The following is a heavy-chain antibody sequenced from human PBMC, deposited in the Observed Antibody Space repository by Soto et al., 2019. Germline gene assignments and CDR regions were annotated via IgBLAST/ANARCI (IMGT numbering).Heavy chain of an antibody. CDR2: ISSSGSTI. CDR1: GFTFSYYY. Sequence: PGGSLRLSCAASGFTFSYYYMSWIRQSPGKGLEWVSYISSSGSTIYYADSVKGRFTISRDNAKNSLYLQMNSLRAEDTAVYYCARGGYGDYWDAFDIWGQGTMVTVSS. CDR3: ARGGYGDYWDAFDI. J-gene: IGHJ3*02. V-gene: IGHV3-11*01. D-gene: IGHD4-17*01.